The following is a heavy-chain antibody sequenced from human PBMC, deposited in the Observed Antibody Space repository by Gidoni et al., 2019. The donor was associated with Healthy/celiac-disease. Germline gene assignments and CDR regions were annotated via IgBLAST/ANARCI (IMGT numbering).Heavy chain of an antibody. J-gene: IGHJ5*01. CDR1: GGALSSYA. CDR3: ARCAESTTVAKPFVF. D-gene: IGHD4-17*01. Sequence: QVQLGQTGAEVKKPGSSLKVPCKTSGGALSSYAISLVRQVAGQGLEWMGGTILIFGRANYAQKFQGRITITADEATSTAYMQVSRLTSEDTAVYYCARCAESTTVAKPFVFWGQGTLVTVSS. CDR2: TILIFGRA. V-gene: IGHV1-69*01.